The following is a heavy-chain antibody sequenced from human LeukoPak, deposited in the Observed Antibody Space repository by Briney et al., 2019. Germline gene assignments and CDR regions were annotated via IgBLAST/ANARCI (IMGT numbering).Heavy chain of an antibody. CDR2: ISGDGGST. Sequence: PGGSLRLSCAASGFTFADYAMHWVRQAPGKGLEWVSLISGDGGSTYYADSVKGRFTISRDNSKNSLYLQMNSLRTEDTALYYCAKDPYGEGPFYYYGMDVWGQGTTVTVSS. CDR1: GFTFADYA. D-gene: IGHD4-17*01. J-gene: IGHJ6*02. V-gene: IGHV3-43*02. CDR3: AKDPYGEGPFYYYGMDV.